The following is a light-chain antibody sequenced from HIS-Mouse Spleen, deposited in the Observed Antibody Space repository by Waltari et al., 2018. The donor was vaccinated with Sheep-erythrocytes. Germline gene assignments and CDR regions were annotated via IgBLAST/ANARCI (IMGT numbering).Light chain of an antibody. J-gene: IGKJ3*01. CDR2: GAS. Sequence: EIVLTQSPGTLSLSPGERATLSCRASQSVSSSYLAWYQQKPGQAPRLRLYGASSRATGIPDRFSGSGSGTDFTLTTSRLEPEDFAVYYCQQYGSSPFTFGPGTKVDIK. CDR1: QSVSSSY. CDR3: QQYGSSPFT. V-gene: IGKV3-20*01.